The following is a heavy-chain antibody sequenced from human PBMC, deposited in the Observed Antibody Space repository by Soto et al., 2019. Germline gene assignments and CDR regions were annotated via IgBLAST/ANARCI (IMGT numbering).Heavy chain of an antibody. V-gene: IGHV1-8*01. Sequence: QVQLVQSGAEVKKPGASVKVSCKASGYTFTSYDINWVRQATGQGLEWMGWMNPNSGNTGYAQKFQGRVTLTWNTXISTAYMELSSLRSEDTAVYYCARRGYSSSWYYYYYYGMDVWGQGTTVTVSS. D-gene: IGHD6-13*01. CDR1: GYTFTSYD. CDR2: MNPNSGNT. J-gene: IGHJ6*02. CDR3: ARRGYSSSWYYYYYYGMDV.